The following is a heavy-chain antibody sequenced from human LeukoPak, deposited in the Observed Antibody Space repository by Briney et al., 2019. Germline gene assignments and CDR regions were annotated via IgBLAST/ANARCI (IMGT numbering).Heavy chain of an antibody. J-gene: IGHJ3*02. CDR2: ISAYNGNT. CDR3: ARAQYYYDSSGYPDI. D-gene: IGHD3-22*01. CDR1: GYTFTSYG. Sequence: ASVKVSCKASGYTFTSYGISWVRQAPGQGLEWMGWISAYNGNTNYAQKLQGRVTMTTDTSTSTAYMELRSLRSDDTAVYYCARAQYYYDSSGYPDIWGQGTMVTVSS. V-gene: IGHV1-18*01.